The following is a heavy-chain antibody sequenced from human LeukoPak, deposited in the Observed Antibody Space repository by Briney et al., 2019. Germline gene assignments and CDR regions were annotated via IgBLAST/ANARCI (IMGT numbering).Heavy chain of an antibody. D-gene: IGHD3-9*01. CDR2: IYYSGST. V-gene: IGHV4-39*01. Sequence: SETLSLTCTVSGGSVSSNRYYWGWIRQPPGKGLEWIGSIYYSGSTYYNPSLKSRVTISVDTSKNQFSLKLSSVTAADTAVYYCARRSDSLGFDPWGQGTLVTISS. J-gene: IGHJ5*02. CDR1: GGSVSSNRYY. CDR3: ARRSDSLGFDP.